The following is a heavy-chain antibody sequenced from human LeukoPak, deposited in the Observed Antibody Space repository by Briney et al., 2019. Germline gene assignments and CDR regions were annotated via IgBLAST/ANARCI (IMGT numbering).Heavy chain of an antibody. CDR3: ASEMEYYDILTGYSHY. D-gene: IGHD3-9*01. V-gene: IGHV3-7*01. CDR2: IKQDGSEK. Sequence: GGSLRLSCAASRFTFSDYTMNWVRQAPGKGLEWVANIKQDGSEKYYVDSVKGRFTISRDNAKNSLYLQMNSLRAEDTAVYYCASEMEYYDILTGYSHYWGQGTLVTVSS. CDR1: RFTFSDYT. J-gene: IGHJ4*02.